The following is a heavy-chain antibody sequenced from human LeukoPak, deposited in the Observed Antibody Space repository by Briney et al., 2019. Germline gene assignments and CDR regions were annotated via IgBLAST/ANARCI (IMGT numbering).Heavy chain of an antibody. D-gene: IGHD7-27*01. CDR1: GFTFNTYG. J-gene: IGHJ4*02. Sequence: GSLRLSCEASGFTFNTYGMHWVRQAPVKGLEWVAVMRYDGRDIYYADSVKGRFTISRDNSKNTLYLQMNSLRAEDTAVYYCARDQSPKWGSGERYFDYWGQGTLVTVSS. CDR2: MRYDGRDI. V-gene: IGHV3-33*01. CDR3: ARDQSPKWGSGERYFDY.